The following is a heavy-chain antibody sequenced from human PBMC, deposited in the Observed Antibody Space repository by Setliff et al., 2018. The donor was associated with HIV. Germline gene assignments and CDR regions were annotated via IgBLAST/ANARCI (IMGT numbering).Heavy chain of an antibody. CDR1: TYTFSSYV. CDR3: ARDGYYNSWSGYGYYYYYMDV. J-gene: IGHJ6*03. CDR2: ISAYNGNT. D-gene: IGHD3-3*01. Sequence: ASVKVSCKASTYTFSSYVINWVRQAPGQGLEWMGRISAYNGNTNYAQKLQGRVTMTTDTSTSTAYMELRSLRSDDTAVYYCARDGYYNSWSGYGYYYYYMDVWGKGTTVTVSS. V-gene: IGHV1-18*01.